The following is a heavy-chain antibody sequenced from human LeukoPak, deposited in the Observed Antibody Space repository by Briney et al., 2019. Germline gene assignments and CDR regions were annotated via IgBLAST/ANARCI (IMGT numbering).Heavy chain of an antibody. Sequence: PGGSLRLSCAASGFTFSTYSMNWVRQAPGRALEWVSSISSSSRYTQYTDSVKGRFTISRDNAKNSLYLQMNSLRAEDTAVYYCARVEGDYVWGSYPYYYYYYMDVWGKGTTVTVSS. CDR2: ISSSSRYT. J-gene: IGHJ6*03. D-gene: IGHD3-16*02. V-gene: IGHV3-21*01. CDR1: GFTFSTYS. CDR3: ARVEGDYVWGSYPYYYYYYMDV.